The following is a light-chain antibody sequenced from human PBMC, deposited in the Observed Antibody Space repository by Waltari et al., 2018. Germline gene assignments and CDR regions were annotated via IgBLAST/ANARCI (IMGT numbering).Light chain of an antibody. V-gene: IGKV1-5*03. J-gene: IGKJ4*01. Sequence: QLAQSPSTLSASVGNTVTISCRPSQVISCWVAWYQHKPGKAPKLLIYRAFTLVTGVPSRFSGSGSSTHFTRTISSLQPDDAATYFCQQYDSYSLLAFGGGTTVELK. CDR3: QQYDSYSLLA. CDR1: QVISCW. CDR2: RAF.